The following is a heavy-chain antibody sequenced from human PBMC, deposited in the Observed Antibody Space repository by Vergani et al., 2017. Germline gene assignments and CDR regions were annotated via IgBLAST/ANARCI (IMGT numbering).Heavy chain of an antibody. J-gene: IGHJ6*02. Sequence: EVQLLESGGGLVQPGGSLRLSCAASGFTFANYALSWVRRAPGKGLEWVSHISPGASTVSYTDSVTGRFTVSRDNDNNSLTLDMTTLRVEDTAVYYCAKNPGISTTRHYYAMDVWGQGTTVTVSS. CDR2: ISPGASTV. V-gene: IGHV3-48*01. CDR1: GFTFANYA. D-gene: IGHD1-1*01. CDR3: AKNPGISTTRHYYAMDV.